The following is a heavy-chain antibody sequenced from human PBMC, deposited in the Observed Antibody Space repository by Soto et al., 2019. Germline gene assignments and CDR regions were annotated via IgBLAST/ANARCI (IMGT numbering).Heavy chain of an antibody. D-gene: IGHD3-10*01. CDR1: GYTFTSYD. CDR2: MNPNSGNT. J-gene: IGHJ4*02. Sequence: QVQLVQSGAEVKKPGASVKVSCKASGYTFTSYDINWVRQATGQGLEWMGWMNPNSGNTGYAQKFKGRVTMTRNTSISTAYMELSSLRSEDTAVYYCARGSSWVTMVRGDSFDYWGQGTLVTVSS. V-gene: IGHV1-8*01. CDR3: ARGSSWVTMVRGDSFDY.